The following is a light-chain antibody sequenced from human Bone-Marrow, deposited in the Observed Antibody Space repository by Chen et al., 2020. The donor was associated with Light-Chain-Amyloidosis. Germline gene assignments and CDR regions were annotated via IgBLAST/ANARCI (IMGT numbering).Light chain of an antibody. CDR3: QQSYGPPFT. J-gene: IGKJ3*01. CDR1: QSIGNY. Sequence: DIQMTQSPSSLSASVGDRVTITCRASQSIGNYLNWYQQRPGTAPKLLISSSSTLQFGAPSRFSGSGSGTDFTLTIGSLQPEDFGSYYCQQSYGPPFTFGPGTRVDFK. CDR2: SSS. V-gene: IGKV1-39*01.